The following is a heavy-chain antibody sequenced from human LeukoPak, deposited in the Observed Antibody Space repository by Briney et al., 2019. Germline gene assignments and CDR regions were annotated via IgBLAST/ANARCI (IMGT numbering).Heavy chain of an antibody. CDR2: VSSSSSYI. D-gene: IGHD5-12*01. J-gene: IGHJ5*02. CDR3: ARDREGATIVSWFDP. CDR1: GLSFGSYS. Sequence: PGPSLRPSRSAVGLSFGSYSMNSASPQARNWIEWVTSVSSSSSYIYDADSVKGRFTISRDNAKYSLYLQMNSLRAEDTAVYYCARDREGATIVSWFDPWGQGTLVTVSS. V-gene: IGHV3-21*01.